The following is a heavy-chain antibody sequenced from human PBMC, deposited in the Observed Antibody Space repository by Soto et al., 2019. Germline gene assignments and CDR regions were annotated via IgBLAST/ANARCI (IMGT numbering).Heavy chain of an antibody. D-gene: IGHD3-10*01. V-gene: IGHV5-51*01. Sequence: PGESLKISCKGSQYRFNSYWIGWVRQRPGKGLEWIGMIYPGDSDTTYSPSFEGQVTMSVDKSISTAYLEWRSLKASDTAIYYCARPYTMVDAFDIWGQGTMVTVSS. CDR1: QYRFNSYW. J-gene: IGHJ3*02. CDR3: ARPYTMVDAFDI. CDR2: IYPGDSDT.